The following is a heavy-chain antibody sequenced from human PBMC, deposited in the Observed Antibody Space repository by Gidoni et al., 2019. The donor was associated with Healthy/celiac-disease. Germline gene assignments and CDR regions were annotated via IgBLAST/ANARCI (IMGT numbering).Heavy chain of an antibody. CDR1: GSTFSDYY. D-gene: IGHD1-26*01. Sequence: QVQLVESGGGLVKPGGSLRLSCAAAGSTFSDYYLSWISQAPGTVLEWVSYISSSGSYTNYADSVKGRFTISRDNAKNSLYLQMNSLRAEDTAVYYCARVISGSYSGAYYYYYGMDVWGQGTTVTVSS. CDR2: ISSSGSYT. CDR3: ARVISGSYSGAYYYYYGMDV. V-gene: IGHV3-11*05. J-gene: IGHJ6*02.